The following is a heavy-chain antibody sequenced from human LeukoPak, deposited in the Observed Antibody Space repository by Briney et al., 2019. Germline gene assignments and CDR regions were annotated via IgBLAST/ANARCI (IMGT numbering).Heavy chain of an antibody. CDR2: VKQDGSET. J-gene: IGHJ5*02. D-gene: IGHD5-18*01. Sequence: PGGSLRLYCAASGFTFSSNWMSWVRQAPGKGLEWVANVKQDGSETYYVDSVKGRFTISRDNAKNSLFLQMNTLRVEDTAVYYCARAYSYAFEPWGQGTLVTVSS. V-gene: IGHV3-7*04. CDR1: GFTFSSNW. CDR3: ARAYSYAFEP.